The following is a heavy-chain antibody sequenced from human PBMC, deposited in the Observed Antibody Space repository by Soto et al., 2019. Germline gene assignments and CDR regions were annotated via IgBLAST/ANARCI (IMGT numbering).Heavy chain of an antibody. J-gene: IGHJ4*02. Sequence: QVQLVQSGAEVKKPGASVKVSCKASGYTFTSYYMHWVRQAPAQGLEWMGIINPSGGSTSYAQKFQGRVTMTRDTSTSTVYTELSSLRSEDTAVYYCATGIAVAGTGVDYWGKGTLVTVSS. V-gene: IGHV1-46*03. D-gene: IGHD6-19*01. CDR2: INPSGGST. CDR1: GYTFTSYY. CDR3: ATGIAVAGTGVDY.